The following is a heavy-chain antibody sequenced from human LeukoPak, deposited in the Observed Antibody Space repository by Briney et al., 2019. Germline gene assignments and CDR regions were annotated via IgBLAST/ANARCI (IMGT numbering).Heavy chain of an antibody. J-gene: IGHJ4*02. D-gene: IGHD3-22*01. V-gene: IGHV1-18*01. Sequence: ASVKVSCKASGYTFTNYGISWVRQAPGQGLEWMGWISAYNGNTNYAQKLQGRVTMTTDTSTSTAYMELRSLRSDDTAVYYCARVVPYYYDSSGYRPYDYWGQGTLVTVSS. CDR1: GYTFTNYG. CDR3: ARVVPYYYDSSGYRPYDY. CDR2: ISAYNGNT.